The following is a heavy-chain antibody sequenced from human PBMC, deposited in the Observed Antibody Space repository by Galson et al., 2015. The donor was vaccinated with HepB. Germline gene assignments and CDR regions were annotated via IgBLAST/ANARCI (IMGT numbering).Heavy chain of an antibody. D-gene: IGHD6-19*01. CDR3: TRDIYSSGWPSDY. CDR2: ISDGSGTK. Sequence: SLRLSCAASGFTFRSHSMNWVRQAPGKGLEWISYISDGSGTKYYADSVKGRFIISRDNAKNSLYLQMNSLRVEDTAVYYCTRDIYSSGWPSDYWGQGTLVTVSS. V-gene: IGHV3-48*01. J-gene: IGHJ4*02. CDR1: GFTFRSHS.